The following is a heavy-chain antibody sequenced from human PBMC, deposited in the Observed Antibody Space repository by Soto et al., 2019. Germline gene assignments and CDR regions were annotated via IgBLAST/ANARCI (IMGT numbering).Heavy chain of an antibody. CDR3: ARVFSGSYSDY. Sequence: SETLSLTCAVSGGSIRSNNWWSWVRQPPGKGLEWIGEIFHSGSTNYNPSLKTRVNISVDKSKNQFSLKLSSVTAADTAVYYCARVFSGSYSDYWGQGTLVTVSS. CDR2: IFHSGST. J-gene: IGHJ4*02. CDR1: GGSIRSNNW. D-gene: IGHD1-26*01. V-gene: IGHV4-4*02.